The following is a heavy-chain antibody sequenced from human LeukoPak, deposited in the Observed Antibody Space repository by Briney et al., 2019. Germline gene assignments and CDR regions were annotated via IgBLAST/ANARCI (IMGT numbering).Heavy chain of an antibody. CDR3: ATPPDSPYYYGMDV. V-gene: IGHV3-30*03. CDR1: GFTFSSYG. J-gene: IGHJ6*02. D-gene: IGHD2-21*01. CDR2: ISYDGSNK. Sequence: PGGSLRLSCAASGFTFSSYGMHWVRQAPGKGLKWVAVISYDGSNKYYADSVKGRFTISRDNSKNTLYLQMNSLRAEDTAVYYCATPPDSPYYYGMDVWGQGTTVTVSS.